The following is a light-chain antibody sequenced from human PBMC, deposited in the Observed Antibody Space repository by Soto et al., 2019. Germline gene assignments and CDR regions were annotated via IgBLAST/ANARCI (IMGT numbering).Light chain of an antibody. CDR1: SSDVGDYNF. Sequence: HSVLTQPPSASGSPGQSVTISCTGTSSDVGDYNFVSWYQQHPGKAPKLMIYDIINRPSGVSNRLSGSKYGNTASMNISGLQAEDEADYYCVSFTTSKSYVFGTGTKVTV. CDR3: VSFTTSKSYV. J-gene: IGLJ1*01. V-gene: IGLV2-14*03. CDR2: DII.